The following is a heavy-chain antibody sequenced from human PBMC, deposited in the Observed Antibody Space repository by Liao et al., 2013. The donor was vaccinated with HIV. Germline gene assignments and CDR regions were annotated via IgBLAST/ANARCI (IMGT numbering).Heavy chain of an antibody. CDR2: ANFGGSN. V-gene: IGHV4-59*01. J-gene: IGHJ2*01. CDR3: AREPGNIWYGDFDL. CDR1: GAPISSYY. D-gene: IGHD1-14*01. Sequence: QVQLQESGPGLMKPWETLSLTCTVSGAPISSYYWAWIRQPPGKGLEWIGYANFGGSNDHNPALRSRISMSADTSNNQFSLKLTSVTAADTAVYYCAREPGNIWYGDFDLWGRGTLVTVAS.